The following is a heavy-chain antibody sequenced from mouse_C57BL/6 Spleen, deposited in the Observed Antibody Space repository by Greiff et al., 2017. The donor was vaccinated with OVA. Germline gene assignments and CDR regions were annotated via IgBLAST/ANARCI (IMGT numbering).Heavy chain of an antibody. D-gene: IGHD1-1*01. V-gene: IGHV1-80*01. CDR3: AREEDYYGSSYKYFDV. Sequence: VQLQQSGAELVKPGASVKISCKASGYAFSSYWMNWVKQRPGKGLEWIGQIYPGDGDTNYNGKFKGKATLTADKSSSTAYMQLSSLTSEDSAVYFCAREEDYYGSSYKYFDVWGTGTTVTVSS. J-gene: IGHJ1*03. CDR1: GYAFSSYW. CDR2: IYPGDGDT.